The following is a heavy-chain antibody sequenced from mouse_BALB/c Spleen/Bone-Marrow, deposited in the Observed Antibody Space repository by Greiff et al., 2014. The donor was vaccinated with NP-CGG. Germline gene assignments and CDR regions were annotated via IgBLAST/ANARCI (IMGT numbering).Heavy chain of an antibody. V-gene: IGHV1-9*01. CDR1: GYTFSTYW. CDR2: ILPGSGTT. D-gene: IGHD2-4*01. J-gene: IGHJ3*01. Sequence: QVQLKQSGAGPMKPGASVKISCKATGYTFSTYWIEWVKQRPGHGLEWIGEILPGSGTTNYNEKFKGKATFTADTSSNTAYMQLSSLTSEDSAVYYCARLITTGGFAYWGQGTLVTVSA. CDR3: ARLITTGGFAY.